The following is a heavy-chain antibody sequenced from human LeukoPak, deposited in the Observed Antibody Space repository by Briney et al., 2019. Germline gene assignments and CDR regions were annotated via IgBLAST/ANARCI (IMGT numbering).Heavy chain of an antibody. J-gene: IGHJ4*02. V-gene: IGHV7-4-1*02. CDR3: ARDTPDGRVTKFDY. D-gene: IGHD4-17*01. CDR1: GYTFKTYA. Sequence: GASVKVSCKSSGYTFKTYAINWLRQAPGQGLEWVGWINPSNGNPTYAQGFTGRFVFSLDTSVSTAFLHISSLQIEDTAVYYRARDTPDGRVTKFDYWGQGTLVTVSS. CDR2: INPSNGNP.